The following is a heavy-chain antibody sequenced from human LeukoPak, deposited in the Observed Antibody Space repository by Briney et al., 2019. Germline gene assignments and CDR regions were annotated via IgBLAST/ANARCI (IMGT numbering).Heavy chain of an antibody. V-gene: IGHV4-59*01. J-gene: IGHJ4*02. CDR3: SRYGSRTGPFDY. CDR2: IYYNGNT. CDR1: GGSISNYY. D-gene: IGHD3/OR15-3a*01. Sequence: SETLSLTCTVSGGSISNYYWSWIRQPPGKGLEWIGYIYYNGNTNYNPSLKSRVTMSVDTSKNQFSLKLRSVTAAGTAVYYCSRYGSRTGPFDYWGQGTLVTVSS.